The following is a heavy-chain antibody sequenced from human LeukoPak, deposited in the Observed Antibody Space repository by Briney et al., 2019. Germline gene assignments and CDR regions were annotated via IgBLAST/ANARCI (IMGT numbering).Heavy chain of an antibody. J-gene: IGHJ4*02. CDR2: ISSSGSTI. Sequence: GGSLRLSCAASGFTFSDYYMSWIRQAPGKGLEWVSYISSSGSTIYYADSVKGRFTISRDNAKNSLYLQMNSLRAEDTAVYYXXXXXXXLWFGEFSLDYWGQGTLVTVSS. CDR3: XXXXXXLWFGEFSLDY. D-gene: IGHD3-10*01. CDR1: GFTFSDYY. V-gene: IGHV3-11*04.